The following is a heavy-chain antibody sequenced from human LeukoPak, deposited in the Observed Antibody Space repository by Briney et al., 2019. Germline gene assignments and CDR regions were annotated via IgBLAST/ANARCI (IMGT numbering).Heavy chain of an antibody. CDR2: ISYSGTT. D-gene: IGHD3-9*01. CDR1: SGSISSGGYY. J-gene: IGHJ4*02. V-gene: IGHV4-31*03. CDR3: ARGPTGYEGY. Sequence: SSETLSLTCTVSSGSISSGGYYWSWIRQHPGKGLEWIGYISYSGTTYYNPSLKSRVTISVDTSKNQFSLKLSSVTAADTAVYYCARGPTGYEGYWGQGTLVTVSS.